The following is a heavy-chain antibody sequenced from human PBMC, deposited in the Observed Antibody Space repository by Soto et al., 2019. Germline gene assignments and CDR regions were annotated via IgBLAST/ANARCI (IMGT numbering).Heavy chain of an antibody. Sequence: EVRLVESGGGLVQPGGSLRLSCAASGFTFSDHSMDWVRQAPGKGLEWVCRMRNKFNLYTTEYGGSGKGRFTISRDDSKSSLFLQMNSLKIEDTAVYYCARVAVARGTILNSFAIWGRGTMVTVP. CDR2: MRNKFNLYTT. D-gene: IGHD3-9*01. J-gene: IGHJ3*02. CDR3: ARVAVARGTILNSFAI. CDR1: GFTFSDHS. V-gene: IGHV3-72*01.